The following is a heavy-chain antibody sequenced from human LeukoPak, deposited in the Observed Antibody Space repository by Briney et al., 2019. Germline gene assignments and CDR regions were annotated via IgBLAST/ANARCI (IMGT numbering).Heavy chain of an antibody. Sequence: GESLKISCKGSGYSFSSYWIAWVRQMPGKGLEWMGIIYPGDSDTRYSPSFQGQVTISADKSISTAYLQWSSLKASDTAMYYCARTFYDSSGYYYGIFDYWGQGTLVTVSS. D-gene: IGHD3-22*01. CDR1: GYSFSSYW. J-gene: IGHJ4*02. V-gene: IGHV5-51*01. CDR2: IYPGDSDT. CDR3: ARTFYDSSGYYYGIFDY.